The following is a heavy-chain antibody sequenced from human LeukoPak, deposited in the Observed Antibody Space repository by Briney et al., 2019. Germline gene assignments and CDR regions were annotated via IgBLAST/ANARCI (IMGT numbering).Heavy chain of an antibody. D-gene: IGHD1-26*01. CDR1: GYSFGNYW. CDR2: IYPGDSNF. Sequence: GESLKISCKGSGYSFGNYWITWVRQMPGKGLEWMGIIYPGDSNFRYSPSFQGQVTISADKSISTAYLQWSSLKASDTAMYYCARKSKNGQLLDYWGQGTLVTVSS. CDR3: ARKSKNGQLLDY. J-gene: IGHJ4*02. V-gene: IGHV5-51*01.